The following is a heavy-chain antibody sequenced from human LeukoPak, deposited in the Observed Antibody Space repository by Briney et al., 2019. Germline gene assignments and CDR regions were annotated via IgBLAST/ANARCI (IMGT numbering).Heavy chain of an antibody. CDR2: ISDSGST. CDR3: AKDWPSEWQQLPDYDAVDV. D-gene: IGHD6-13*01. V-gene: IGHV3-23*01. CDR1: GFTSSNYA. Sequence: PGGSLRLSCAASGFTSSNYAMTWVRQAPGKGLEWVSTISDSGSTFYADSVKGRFTISRDNSKNTLFLQMNGLRAGDTAVYYCAKDWPSEWQQLPDYDAVDVWGQGTMVTVSS. J-gene: IGHJ3*01.